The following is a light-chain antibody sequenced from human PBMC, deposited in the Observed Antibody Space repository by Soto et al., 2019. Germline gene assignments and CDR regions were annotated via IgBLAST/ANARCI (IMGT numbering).Light chain of an antibody. V-gene: IGKV3-20*01. J-gene: IGKJ5*01. CDR2: VAS. CDR1: QSVSSSY. CDR3: QQYAGSPIT. Sequence: EIVLTQSPGTLSLSPGERATLSCRASQSVSSSYLAWYQQKPGQAPRLLIYVASSRATGIQDRFIGSGSGDDVTITMTTVPPEDFAVYYGQQYAGSPITCGHGTRLDI.